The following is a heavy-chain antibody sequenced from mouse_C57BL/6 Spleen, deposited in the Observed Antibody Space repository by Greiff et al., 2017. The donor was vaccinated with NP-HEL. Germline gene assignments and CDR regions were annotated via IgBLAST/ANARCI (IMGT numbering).Heavy chain of an antibody. J-gene: IGHJ1*03. Sequence: VKLQESGAELAKPGASVKLSCKASGYTFTSYWMHWVKQRPGQGLEWIGYINPSSGYTKYNQKFKDKATLTADKSSSTAYMQLSSLTYEDSAGDYCARGDYYDYDGATGWGTGTTVTVSS. CDR2: INPSSGYT. CDR3: ARGDYYDYDGATG. V-gene: IGHV1-7*01. D-gene: IGHD2-4*01. CDR1: GYTFTSYW.